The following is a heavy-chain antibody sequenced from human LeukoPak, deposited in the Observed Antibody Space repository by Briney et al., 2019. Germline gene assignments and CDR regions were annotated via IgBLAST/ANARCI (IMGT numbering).Heavy chain of an antibody. J-gene: IGHJ5*02. V-gene: IGHV1-2*02. D-gene: IGHD2-2*01. CDR1: GYTFTVYY. CDR2: INPNSGGT. CDR3: ARLGYCSSTSCYGRGWFDP. Sequence: ASVNVSFKASGYTFTVYYMHWVRQAPGQGLEWMGWINPNSGGTNYAQKVQGRVTMTRDTSISTAYMELSRLRSDDTAVYYCARLGYCSSTSCYGRGWFDPWGQGTLVTVSS.